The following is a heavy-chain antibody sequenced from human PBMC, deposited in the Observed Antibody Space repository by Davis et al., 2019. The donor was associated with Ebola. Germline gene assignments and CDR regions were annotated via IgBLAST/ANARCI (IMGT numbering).Heavy chain of an antibody. CDR3: AKDKNYDFWSGYPHDAFDI. D-gene: IGHD3-3*01. CDR2: ISGSGGST. J-gene: IGHJ3*02. CDR1: GFTFSSYA. Sequence: GESLKISCAASGFTFSSYAMSWVRQAPGKGLEWVPAISGSGGSTYYADSVKGRLTISRDNSKNTLYLQMNSLRAEDTAIYYCAKDKNYDFWSGYPHDAFDIWGQGTMVTVSS. V-gene: IGHV3-23*01.